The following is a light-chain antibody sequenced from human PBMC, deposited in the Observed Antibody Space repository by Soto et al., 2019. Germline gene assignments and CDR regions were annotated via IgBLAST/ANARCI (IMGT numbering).Light chain of an antibody. CDR3: QQYNNWPPST. V-gene: IGKV3-15*01. CDR2: GAS. Sequence: EIVMTQSPATLSVSPGERATLSCRASQSVSSNLAWYQQKPGQAPRLLIYGASTRATGIPARFSGSGSGTEFTLTISSLQSEDCAVYYCQQYNNWPPSTFGGGTKVESK. J-gene: IGKJ4*01. CDR1: QSVSSN.